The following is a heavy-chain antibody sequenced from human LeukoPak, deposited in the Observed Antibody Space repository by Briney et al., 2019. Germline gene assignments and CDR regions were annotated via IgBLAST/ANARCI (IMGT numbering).Heavy chain of an antibody. CDR2: IYNSGST. J-gene: IGHJ4*02. V-gene: IGHV4-39*01. CDR3: ARQDYYEKSGYYYFDH. Sequence: PSETLSLTCTVPGGSISSSSYFWAWIRQPPGKGLEWIGSIYNSGSTYYNPSLKSRVTVSVDTSKNQLSLKVNSVTAADTAVYYCARQDYYEKSGYYYFDHWGQGTLVTVSS. CDR1: GGSISSSSYF. D-gene: IGHD3-22*01.